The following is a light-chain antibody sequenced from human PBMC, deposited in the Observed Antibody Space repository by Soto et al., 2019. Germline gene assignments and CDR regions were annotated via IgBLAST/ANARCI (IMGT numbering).Light chain of an antibody. V-gene: IGLV2-14*03. CDR3: TSYTSDSSVI. J-gene: IGLJ2*01. CDR1: SSDIGGYRY. Sequence: QSALTQPASVSGSPGQSVTISCTGTSSDIGGYRYVSWYQQRPGKAPKLMIHDVTNRPSGVSDRFSGSKSGNTASLTISGLQAEDEAHYYCTSYTSDSSVIFGGGTKVTVL. CDR2: DVT.